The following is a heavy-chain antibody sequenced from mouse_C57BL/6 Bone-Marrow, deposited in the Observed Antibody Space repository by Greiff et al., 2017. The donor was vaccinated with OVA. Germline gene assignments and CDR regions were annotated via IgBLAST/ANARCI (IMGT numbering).Heavy chain of an antibody. CDR3: AREGESKAWFAY. CDR2: ISYSGST. Sequence: EVKVVESGPGMVKPSQSLSLTCTVTGYSITSGYDWHWIRHFPGNKLEWMGYISYSGSTNYNPSLKSRISITHDTSKNHFFLKLNSVTTEDTATYYCAREGESKAWFAYWGQGTLVTVSA. V-gene: IGHV3-1*01. J-gene: IGHJ3*01. CDR1: GYSITSGYD.